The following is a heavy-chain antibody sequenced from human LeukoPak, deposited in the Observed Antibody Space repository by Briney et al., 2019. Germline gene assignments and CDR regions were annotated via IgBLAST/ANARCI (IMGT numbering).Heavy chain of an antibody. CDR3: ARERNDAFDI. J-gene: IGHJ3*02. V-gene: IGHV3-33*08. CDR1: GFSFSSYD. Sequence: GGSLRLSCAASGFSFSSYDMHWVRQAPGTGLEWVALIWYDGSNKYYADSVKGRFTISRDNSKNTLYLQMHSLRADDTAVYYCARERNDAFDIWGQGTLVTVSS. CDR2: IWYDGSNK.